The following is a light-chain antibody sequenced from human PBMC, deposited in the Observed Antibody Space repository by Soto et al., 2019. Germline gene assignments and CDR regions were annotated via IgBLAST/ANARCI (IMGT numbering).Light chain of an antibody. CDR3: TSYVGNDIWV. Sequence: QSALTQPPSASGSPGQSVTISCTGTSSDVGAYKYVSWYQQYPGKAPKLMIYEVTKRPSGVPDRFSGSNSGNTASLTVSGLQAEDEADYYCTSYVGNDIWVFGGGTNLTVL. V-gene: IGLV2-8*01. CDR1: SSDVGAYKY. J-gene: IGLJ3*02. CDR2: EVT.